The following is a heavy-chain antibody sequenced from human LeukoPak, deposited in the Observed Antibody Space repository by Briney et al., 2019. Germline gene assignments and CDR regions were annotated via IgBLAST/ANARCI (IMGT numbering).Heavy chain of an antibody. V-gene: IGHV5-10-1*01. D-gene: IGHD5-12*01. J-gene: IGHJ5*02. CDR3: ASYSGYDYRGYWFDP. CDR2: IDPSDSYT. CDR1: GSRFTSYW. Sequence: GESLLISCKGSGSRFTSYWISWVRQLPGKGLEWMGRIDPSDSYTNYSPSFQGHVTISADKSISTAYLQWSSLKASDTAMYYCASYSGYDYRGYWFDPWGQGTLVTVSS.